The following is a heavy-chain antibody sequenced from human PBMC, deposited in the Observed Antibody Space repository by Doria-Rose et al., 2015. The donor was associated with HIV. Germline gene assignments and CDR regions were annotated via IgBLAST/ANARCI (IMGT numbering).Heavy chain of an antibody. Sequence: RQHPGQGLEWIGYIYYNGSPYYNPSLKSRVTIPVDTSKNQFSLKLSSVTAADTAVYYCARCGTAATGYYFDYWGQGTLVTVSS. J-gene: IGHJ4*02. CDR3: ARCGTAATGYYFDY. CDR2: IYYNGSP. V-gene: IGHV4-31*02. D-gene: IGHD6-13*01.